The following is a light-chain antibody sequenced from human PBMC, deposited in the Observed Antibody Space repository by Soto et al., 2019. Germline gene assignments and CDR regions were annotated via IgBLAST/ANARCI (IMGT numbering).Light chain of an antibody. J-gene: IGKJ4*01. CDR3: QQRSNWRVT. V-gene: IGKV1-39*01. CDR1: QSISNF. CDR2: TTS. Sequence: DVQMTQSPSSLSASVGDRVTISCRASQSISNFLNWYQQKSGKAPKLLIHTTSSLQSGVPSRFSGSGSGTDFTLTISSLEPEDFAVYYCQQRSNWRVTFGGGTNVDI.